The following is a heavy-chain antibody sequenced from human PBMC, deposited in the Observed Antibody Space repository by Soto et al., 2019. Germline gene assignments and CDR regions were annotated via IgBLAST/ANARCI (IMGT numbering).Heavy chain of an antibody. D-gene: IGHD1-1*01. CDR3: ARHLDGCWQTTFDY. J-gene: IGHJ4*02. V-gene: IGHV4-59*08. Sequence: SETLSLTCTVSGGSISSYYWSWIRQPPGKGLEWIGYIYYSGSTNYNPSLKSRVTISVDTSKNQFSLKLSSVTAADTAVYYCARHLDGCWQTTFDYWGQGTLVTVSS. CDR1: GGSISSYY. CDR2: IYYSGST.